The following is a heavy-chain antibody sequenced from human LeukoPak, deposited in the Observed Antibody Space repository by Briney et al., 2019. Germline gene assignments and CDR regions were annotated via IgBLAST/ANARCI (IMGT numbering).Heavy chain of an antibody. V-gene: IGHV3-23*01. J-gene: IGHJ4*02. CDR3: AKRDSSTWYGLYYLDY. CDR1: GFTFSSYA. CDR2: ISGSGGAT. Sequence: PGGSLRLSCAASGFTFSSYAVSWVRQAPGKGLEWVSAISGSGGATYYADSVKGRFTISRDNSKNTLYLQMNSLRAEDTAVYYCAKRDSSTWYGLYYLDYWGQGTLVTVSS. D-gene: IGHD6-13*01.